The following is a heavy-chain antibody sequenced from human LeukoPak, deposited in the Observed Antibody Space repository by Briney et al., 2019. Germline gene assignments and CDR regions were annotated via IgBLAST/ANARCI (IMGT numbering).Heavy chain of an antibody. CDR3: ARDLFGIVNYGMDV. CDR1: GYTFTSYD. CDR2: IIPIFGTA. V-gene: IGHV1-69*13. J-gene: IGHJ6*02. Sequence: GASVKVSCKASGYTFTSYDISWVRQAPGQGLKWMGGIIPIFGTANYAQKFQGRVTITADESTSTAYMELSSLRSEDTAVYYCARDLFGIVNYGMDVWGQGTTVTVSS. D-gene: IGHD3-16*02.